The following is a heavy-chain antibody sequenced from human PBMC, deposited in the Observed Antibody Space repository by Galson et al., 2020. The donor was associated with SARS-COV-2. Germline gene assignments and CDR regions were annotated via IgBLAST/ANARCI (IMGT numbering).Heavy chain of an antibody. CDR2: ISWNSGSI. V-gene: IGHV3-9*01. Sequence: GGSLRLSCAASGFTFDDYAMHWVRQAPGKGLEWVSGISWNSGSIGYADSVKGRFTISRDNAKNSLYLQMNSLRAEDTALYYRAKDIKRRFLEWLPLIPDMDVWGKGTTVTVSS. CDR3: AKDIKRRFLEWLPLIPDMDV. CDR1: GFTFDDYA. J-gene: IGHJ6*03. D-gene: IGHD3-3*01.